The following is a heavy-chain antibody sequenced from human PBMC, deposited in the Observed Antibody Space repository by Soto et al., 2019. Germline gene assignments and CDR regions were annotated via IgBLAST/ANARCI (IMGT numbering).Heavy chain of an antibody. Sequence: SETLSLTCTVSGGSISSYYWSWIRQPPGKGLEWIGYIYYSGSTNYNPSLKSRVTISVDTSKNQFSLKLSSVTAADTAVYYCARDRYSSSWYYYGMDVWGQGTTVTVSS. CDR1: GGSISSYY. CDR3: ARDRYSSSWYYYGMDV. V-gene: IGHV4-59*01. J-gene: IGHJ6*02. CDR2: IYYSGST. D-gene: IGHD6-13*01.